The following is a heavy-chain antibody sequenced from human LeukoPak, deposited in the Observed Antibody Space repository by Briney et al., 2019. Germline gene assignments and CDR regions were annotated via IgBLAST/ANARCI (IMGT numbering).Heavy chain of an antibody. CDR3: ARGTRRHYDGSGYYYGEFDY. CDR1: GFTFSSYA. V-gene: IGHV3-30-3*01. D-gene: IGHD3-22*01. J-gene: IGHJ4*02. CDR2: ISYDGSNK. Sequence: GGSLRLSCAASGFTFSSYAMHWVRQAPGKGLEWVAVISYDGSNKYYADSVKGRFTISRDNSKNTLYLQMNSLRAEDTAVYYCARGTRRHYDGSGYYYGEFDYWGQGILVTVSS.